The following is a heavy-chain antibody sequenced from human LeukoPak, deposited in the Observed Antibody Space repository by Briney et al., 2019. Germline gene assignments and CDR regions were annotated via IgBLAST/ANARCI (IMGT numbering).Heavy chain of an antibody. V-gene: IGHV4-39*07. Sequence: SETLSLTCTVSGGSISSSSYYWGWIRQPPGKGLEWIGSIYYSGSTYYNPSLKSRVTISVDTSKNQFSLKLSPVTAADTAVYYCARGDDRIAAAGTCWFDPWGQGTLVTVSS. D-gene: IGHD6-13*01. CDR3: ARGDDRIAAAGTCWFDP. J-gene: IGHJ5*02. CDR2: IYYSGST. CDR1: GGSISSSSYY.